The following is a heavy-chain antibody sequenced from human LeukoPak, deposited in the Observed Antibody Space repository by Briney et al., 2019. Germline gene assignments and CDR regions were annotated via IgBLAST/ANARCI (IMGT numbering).Heavy chain of an antibody. V-gene: IGHV3-23*01. CDR2: ISGSGDST. Sequence: GGSLTLSRSPSGFPFSSYAMLWLGPAPGKGLDWVSAISGSGDSTYYADSVKGRFTISRDNSKNTLYLQMNSLRAEDTAVYYCASRGGSGWYAPRRPFDYWGQGTLVTASS. CDR3: ASRGGSGWYAPRRPFDY. D-gene: IGHD6-19*01. J-gene: IGHJ4*02. CDR1: GFPFSSYA.